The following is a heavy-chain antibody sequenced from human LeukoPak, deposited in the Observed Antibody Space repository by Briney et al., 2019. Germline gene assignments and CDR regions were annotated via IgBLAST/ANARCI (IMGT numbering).Heavy chain of an antibody. Sequence: GGSLTLSCAASGFTFSSYSMNWVRQAQGKGLEWVSSISSSSSYIYYADSVKGRFTISADNSKNTLYLQMSSLRAEDTAVYYCARMQDSSSGYGRGSSGFDDWGQGTLVTVSS. CDR2: ISSSSSYI. V-gene: IGHV3-21*01. J-gene: IGHJ4*02. CDR1: GFTFSSYS. CDR3: ARMQDSSSGYGRGSSGFDD. D-gene: IGHD6-13*01.